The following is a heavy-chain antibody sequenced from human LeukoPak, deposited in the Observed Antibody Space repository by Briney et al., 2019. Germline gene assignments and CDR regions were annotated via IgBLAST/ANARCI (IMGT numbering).Heavy chain of an antibody. D-gene: IGHD3-10*01. CDR2: INHSGST. CDR3: ARGQSVPVRESPPFDY. J-gene: IGHJ4*02. Sequence: SETPSLTCAVYGGSFSGYYWSWIRQPPGKGLEWIGEINHSGSTNYNPSLKSRVTISVDTSKNQFSLKLSSVTAADTAVYYCARGQSVPVRESPPFDYWGQGTLVTVSS. CDR1: GGSFSGYY. V-gene: IGHV4-34*01.